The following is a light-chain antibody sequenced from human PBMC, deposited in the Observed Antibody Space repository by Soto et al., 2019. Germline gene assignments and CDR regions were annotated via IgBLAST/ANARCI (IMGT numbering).Light chain of an antibody. CDR3: QLYSGSPWT. V-gene: IGKV3-20*01. CDR2: SVS. J-gene: IGKJ1*01. Sequence: VGLTQSPGTLSLSPGERATLSCRASQTLSHKYLAWFQQKAGQAPRLLIHSVSVRATGAPDRFSGSWSGTDFTLTISRLEPEDFAVYDCQLYSGSPWTFGQGTKVEV. CDR1: QTLSHKY.